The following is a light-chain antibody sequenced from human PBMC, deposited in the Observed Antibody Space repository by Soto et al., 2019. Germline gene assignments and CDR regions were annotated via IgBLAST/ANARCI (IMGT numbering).Light chain of an antibody. V-gene: IGKV3D-15*01. CDR3: QQYKDWSPLT. CDR2: GAS. CDR1: QSANIN. J-gene: IGKJ4*01. Sequence: EIAMTQSPATLSASPGERVTLSCRASQSANINLAWYQQRPGQAPRVLIYGASNRASGIPDRFSGSGSGTDFTLTISSLEPDDFALYYCQQYKDWSPLTFGGGTRVEIK.